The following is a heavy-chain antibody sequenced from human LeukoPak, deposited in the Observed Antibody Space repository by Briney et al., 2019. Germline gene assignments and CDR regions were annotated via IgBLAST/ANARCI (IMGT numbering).Heavy chain of an antibody. D-gene: IGHD5-24*01. Sequence: GRSLRLSRAASGFVFSSYWMMWARQDAGDGLEWVASIGKDGSEKSYVDSVKGRFTISRDNARNSLYLQMSSLRVDDTAVYYCARDIVWLQTEDWGQRTLVSVSS. CDR2: IGKDGSEK. V-gene: IGHV3-7*01. CDR1: GFVFSSYW. CDR3: ARDIVWLQTED. J-gene: IGHJ4*02.